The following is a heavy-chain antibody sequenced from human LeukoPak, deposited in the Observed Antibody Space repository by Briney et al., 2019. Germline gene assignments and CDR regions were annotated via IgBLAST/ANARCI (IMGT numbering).Heavy chain of an antibody. J-gene: IGHJ2*01. CDR3: ASAYCGGDCTPYWYFDL. CDR2: IYYIGNT. CDR1: GVSISSVSYY. V-gene: IGHV4-30-4*08. D-gene: IGHD2-21*02. Sequence: PSQTLSLTCTVSGVSISSVSYYWSWIRQHPGKGLEWIGYIYYIGNTFYNPSLKSRVTISVDTSKNQFSLKLSSVTAADTAVYYCASAYCGGDCTPYWYFDLWGRGTLVTVSS.